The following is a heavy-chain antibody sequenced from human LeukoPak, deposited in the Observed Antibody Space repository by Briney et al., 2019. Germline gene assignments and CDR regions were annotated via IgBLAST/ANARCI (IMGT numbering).Heavy chain of an antibody. Sequence: GGSLRLSCAASGFSFSDAWMSWVRQAPGKGLEWVGRIKSTTDGGTIDYSAPVKGRFTISRDDSKNTLYLQMNSLKTEDTALYYCRGSDWTRVFDYWGQGILVTVSS. CDR1: GFSFSDAW. CDR2: IKSTTDGGTI. V-gene: IGHV3-15*01. D-gene: IGHD2-21*01. CDR3: RGSDWTRVFDY. J-gene: IGHJ4*02.